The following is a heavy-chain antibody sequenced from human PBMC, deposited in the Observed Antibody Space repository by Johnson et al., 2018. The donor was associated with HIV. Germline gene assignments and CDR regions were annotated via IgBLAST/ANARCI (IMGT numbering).Heavy chain of an antibody. Sequence: VESGGGLVQPGGSLRLSCAASGFTLSSYWMHWVRQVPGKGPVWVSRINSDGSSSAYADSVKGRFTISRDGAKNTLYLQMNSLRAEDTAVYYCARPGVAATKGAFDIWGQGTMVTVSS. J-gene: IGHJ3*02. CDR1: GFTLSSYW. CDR2: INSDGSSS. V-gene: IGHV3-74*02. D-gene: IGHD1-26*01. CDR3: ARPGVAATKGAFDI.